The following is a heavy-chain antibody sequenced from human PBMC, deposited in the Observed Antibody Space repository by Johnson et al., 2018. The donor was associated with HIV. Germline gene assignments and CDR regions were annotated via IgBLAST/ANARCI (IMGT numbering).Heavy chain of an antibody. D-gene: IGHD3-9*01. CDR2: ISYDGSNK. J-gene: IGHJ3*02. Sequence: QVQLVESGGGVVQPGRSLRLSCAASGFTFSSYAMHWVRQAPGKGLEWVAVISYDGSNKYYADSVKGRFTISRDNSKNTLYLQMNSLRAEDTALYYCARETDGHLRHFDWLLSRGDAFDIWGQGSMVTVSS. V-gene: IGHV3-30-3*01. CDR1: GFTFSSYA. CDR3: ARETDGHLRHFDWLLSRGDAFDI.